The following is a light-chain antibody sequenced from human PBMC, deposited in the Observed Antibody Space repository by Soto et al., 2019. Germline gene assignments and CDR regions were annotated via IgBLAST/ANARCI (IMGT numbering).Light chain of an antibody. CDR3: QQRSKWPIA. J-gene: IGKJ5*01. CDR1: QSVSNY. V-gene: IGKV3-11*01. CDR2: DAS. Sequence: EIVLTQSPTTPSLSPGERATLSCRASQSVSNYLGWYQQKPGQAPRLLIYDASSRATAIPPRLSGSGSVTDFSLTSGSLEPEEFAVYYGQQRSKWPIAFGQGTRLDIK.